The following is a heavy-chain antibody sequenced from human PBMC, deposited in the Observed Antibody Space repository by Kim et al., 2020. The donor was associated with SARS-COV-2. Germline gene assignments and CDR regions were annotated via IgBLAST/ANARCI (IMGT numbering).Heavy chain of an antibody. Sequence: SETLSLTCTVSGGAISSAYYYWVWVRQPPGKGLEWIGSISYSGSTHYNPSLKSRVTISADTSRNQFSLKLSSVTAADTAVYYCATHDVSGSAFEYWGQGTLVTVSS. CDR3: ATHDVSGSAFEY. D-gene: IGHD3-10*01. CDR2: ISYSGST. J-gene: IGHJ4*02. V-gene: IGHV4-39*01. CDR1: GGAISSAYYY.